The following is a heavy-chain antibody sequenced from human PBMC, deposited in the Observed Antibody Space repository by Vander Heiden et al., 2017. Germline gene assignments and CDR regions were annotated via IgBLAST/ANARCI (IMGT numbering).Heavy chain of an antibody. J-gene: IGHJ6*02. V-gene: IGHV3-21*01. CDR2: ISSSGTFI. CDR1: GFTFSDRS. CDR3: ASDRKGLGYYYYGMEV. Sequence: EVQLVESGGGLVKRGGSLRLSCAASGFTFSDRSMNWVRQAPGEGLEWVSSISSSGTFIYYADSVKGRFTISRDNAQNSLYLQMNSLRAEDTAVYYCASDRKGLGYYYYGMEVCGQGTTVTVSS. D-gene: IGHD2-15*01.